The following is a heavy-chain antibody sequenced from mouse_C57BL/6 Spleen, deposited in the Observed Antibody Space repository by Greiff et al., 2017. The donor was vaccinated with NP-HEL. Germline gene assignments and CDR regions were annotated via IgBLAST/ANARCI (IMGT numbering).Heavy chain of an antibody. CDR2: IYPRDGST. CDR3: ARSGPYYYGSSYAWFAY. CDR1: GYTFTSYD. Sequence: VQLQESGPELVKPGASVKLSCKASGYTFTSYDINWVKQRPGQGLEWIGWIYPRDGSTKYNEKFKGKATLTGDTSSSTAYMELHSLTSEDSAVYFCARSGPYYYGSSYAWFAYWGQGTLVTVSA. J-gene: IGHJ3*01. D-gene: IGHD1-1*01. V-gene: IGHV1-85*01.